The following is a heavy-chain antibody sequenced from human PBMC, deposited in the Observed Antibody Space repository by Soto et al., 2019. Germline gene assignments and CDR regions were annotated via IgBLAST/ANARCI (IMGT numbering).Heavy chain of an antibody. CDR2: IRSRAHRGTA. Sequence: PGGSLRLSCTTSGFTFADYAMTWFRQAPGRGLEWVGFIRSRAHRGTADYAASVRGRFTISRDDSKSIAYLQMNSLKTEDTAVYYCSCSSPSYYAYWGQGTLVTVSS. D-gene: IGHD2-2*01. V-gene: IGHV3-49*03. CDR1: GFTFADYA. CDR3: SCSSPSYYAY. J-gene: IGHJ4*02.